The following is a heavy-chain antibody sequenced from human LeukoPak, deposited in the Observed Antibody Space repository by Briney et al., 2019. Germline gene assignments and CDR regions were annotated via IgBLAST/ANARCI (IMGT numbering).Heavy chain of an antibody. D-gene: IGHD6-13*01. CDR2: IYSNEAT. Sequence: PSETLSLTCTVSGGSIKGYHWSWIRQPPGKGLEWIGYIYSNEATEYKPSLKSRVTISADTSKNQFSLKLSSVTAADTAVYYCAKQQLVRCFDYWGQGTLVTVSS. J-gene: IGHJ4*02. V-gene: IGHV4-4*08. CDR1: GGSIKGYH. CDR3: AKQQLVRCFDY.